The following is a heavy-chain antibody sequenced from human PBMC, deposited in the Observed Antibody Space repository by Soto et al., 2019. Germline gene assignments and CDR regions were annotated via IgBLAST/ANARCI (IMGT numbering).Heavy chain of an antibody. CDR3: ARENQGMAARTAYYYYMDV. D-gene: IGHD6-6*01. J-gene: IGHJ6*03. V-gene: IGHV4-31*03. CDR2: IYYSGST. Sequence: SETLSLTCTVSGGSISSGGYYWSWIRQHPGKGLEWIGYIYYSGSTYYNPSLKSRVTISVDTSKNQFSLKLSSVTAADTAVYYCARENQGMAARTAYYYYMDVWGKGTTVTV. CDR1: GGSISSGGYY.